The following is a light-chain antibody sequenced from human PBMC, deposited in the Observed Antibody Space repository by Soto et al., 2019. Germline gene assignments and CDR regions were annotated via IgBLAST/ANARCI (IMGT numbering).Light chain of an antibody. CDR1: QSVSSSY. Sequence: EIVFTQSRCTLSLSPGERATLSCRASQSVSSSYLAWYQQKPGQAPRLLIYSASNRATGIPDRFSGSGSGTDFTLTISSLEPEDFAVYYCQQRSSWPPALSFGGGTKVDI. CDR3: QQRSSWPPALS. CDR2: SAS. V-gene: IGKV3D-20*02. J-gene: IGKJ4*01.